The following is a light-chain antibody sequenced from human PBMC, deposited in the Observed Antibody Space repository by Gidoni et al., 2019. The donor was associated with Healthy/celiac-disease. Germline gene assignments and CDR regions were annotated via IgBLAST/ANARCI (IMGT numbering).Light chain of an antibody. V-gene: IGKV3-20*01. CDR1: QSVSSSY. J-gene: IGKJ4*01. CDR3: QQYGSSPRT. CDR2: GAS. Sequence: EIVLTQSPVTLSSSPGARASLTCRASQSVSSSYLAWYQQKPGQAPRLLIYGASSRATGVPDRFSGSGSGTDFTLTISRVEPEDFAVYYCQQYGSSPRTFGEGTKVEIK.